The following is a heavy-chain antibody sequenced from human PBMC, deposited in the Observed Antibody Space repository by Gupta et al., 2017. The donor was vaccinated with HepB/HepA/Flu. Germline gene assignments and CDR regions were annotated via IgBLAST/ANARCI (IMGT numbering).Heavy chain of an antibody. CDR3: ARYPWVTYNWFDP. J-gene: IGHJ5*02. V-gene: IGHV2-26*01. CDR1: GFSLTNARMG. CDR2: IFSNEEK. D-gene: IGHD2-21*02. Sequence: QVTLRESGPVLVKPTEPLTLTCTVSGFSLTNARMGVTWVRQAPGKDLEWLAQIFSNEEKSYRASLKSRLTISKDTSKSQVVLTMTNMGPADTATYFCARYPWVTYNWFDPWGPGILVTVSA.